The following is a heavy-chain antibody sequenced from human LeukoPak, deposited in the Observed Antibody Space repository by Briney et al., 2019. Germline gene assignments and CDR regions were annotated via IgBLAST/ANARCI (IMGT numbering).Heavy chain of an antibody. J-gene: IGHJ6*03. CDR1: GFTFSSYG. CDR2: ISGSGGST. Sequence: GGSLRLSCAASGFTFSSYGMHWVRQAPGKGLEWVSAISGSGGSTYYADSVKGRFTISRDNSKNTLYLQMNSLRAEDTAVYYCARAVTYYYMDVWGKGTTVTVSS. V-gene: IGHV3-23*01. CDR3: ARAVTYYYMDV. D-gene: IGHD4-11*01.